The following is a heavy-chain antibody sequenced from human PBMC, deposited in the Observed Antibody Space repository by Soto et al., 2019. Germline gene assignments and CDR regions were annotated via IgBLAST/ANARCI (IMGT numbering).Heavy chain of an antibody. Sequence: PGGSLRLSCEASRFTFSSYGMHWVRQAPGKGLKWVALIWDDGSNKYYADSVKGRFTISRDNSKNTLYLQMNSLRAEDTAVYYCARGRANYYSTLDYWGQGTLVTVSS. V-gene: IGHV3-33*01. D-gene: IGHD1-26*01. CDR1: RFTFSSYG. CDR3: ARGRANYYSTLDY. CDR2: IWDDGSNK. J-gene: IGHJ4*02.